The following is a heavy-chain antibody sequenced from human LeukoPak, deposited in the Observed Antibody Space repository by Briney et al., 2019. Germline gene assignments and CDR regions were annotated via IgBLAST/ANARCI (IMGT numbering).Heavy chain of an antibody. CDR3: ARPGRYCSSTSCYPHY. V-gene: IGHV7-4-1*02. CDR1: GYTFTNYA. J-gene: IGHJ4*02. D-gene: IGHD2-2*01. CDR2: INTDTGTP. Sequence: GASVKVSCKASGYTFTNYAMTWVRQAPGQGLEWMGWINTDTGTPTYAQGFTGRFVFSLDTSVSTTYLQISSLKAEDTAVYYCARPGRYCSSTSCYPHYWGQGTLVTVSS.